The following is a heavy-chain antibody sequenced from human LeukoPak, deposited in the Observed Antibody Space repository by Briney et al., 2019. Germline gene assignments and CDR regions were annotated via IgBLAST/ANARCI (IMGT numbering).Heavy chain of an antibody. CDR2: VGYRGEPV. D-gene: IGHD3-10*01. V-gene: IGHV3-23*01. J-gene: IGHJ4*02. Sequence: PGGTLRLSCAASGFMFNIYGMTWVRQAPGKGLEWVATVGYRGEPVDYADSVKGRFTISRDNSKNMLFLQMDNLRVEDTAMYYCTKPRVRGVYYFDYWGQGTLVSVSS. CDR1: GFMFNIYG. CDR3: TKPRVRGVYYFDY.